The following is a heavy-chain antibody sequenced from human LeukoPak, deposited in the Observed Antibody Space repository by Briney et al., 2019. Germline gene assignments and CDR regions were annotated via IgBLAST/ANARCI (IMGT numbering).Heavy chain of an antibody. CDR1: GFTFTNNF. V-gene: IGHV3-66*01. D-gene: IGHD3-10*01. Sequence: GGSLRLSCAASGFTFTNNFMTWVRQAPGKGLEWVSLIYSGGSTYYADSVKGRFTISRDNSKNTLYLQMNSLRAEDTAVYYCARDRSPGNFDYWGQGTLVTVSS. J-gene: IGHJ4*02. CDR3: ARDRSPGNFDY. CDR2: IYSGGST.